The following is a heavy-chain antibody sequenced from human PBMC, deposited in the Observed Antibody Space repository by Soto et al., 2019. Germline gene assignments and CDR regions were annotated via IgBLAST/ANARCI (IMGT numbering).Heavy chain of an antibody. CDR1: GGTFNNYA. V-gene: IGHV1-69*12. Sequence: QVHLVQSGAEVKKPGSSVKVSCQASGGTFNNYAMNWIRQAPGQGLEWMGAIIPIFVTANYAQKFQGRVTIPADESTRTTYMTLSSLRSEDTAMYYCAREGDDFGGGDYWGQGTLVTVSS. CDR3: AREGDDFGGGDY. CDR2: IIPIFVTA. D-gene: IGHD4-17*01. J-gene: IGHJ4*02.